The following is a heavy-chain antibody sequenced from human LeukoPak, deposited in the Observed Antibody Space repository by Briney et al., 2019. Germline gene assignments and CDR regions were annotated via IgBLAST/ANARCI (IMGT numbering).Heavy chain of an antibody. CDR2: ISGSGGNT. CDR3: AKGGWLEY. V-gene: IGHV3-23*01. D-gene: IGHD5-24*01. Sequence: QPGGSLRLSCEASGFTFINYGMSWVRQAPGKGLEWVSGISGSGGNTYYADSVKGRFTISRDDSKSTLYLQMNSLRAEDTAVYYCAKGGWLEYWGQGTLVTVSS. J-gene: IGHJ4*02. CDR1: GFTFINYG.